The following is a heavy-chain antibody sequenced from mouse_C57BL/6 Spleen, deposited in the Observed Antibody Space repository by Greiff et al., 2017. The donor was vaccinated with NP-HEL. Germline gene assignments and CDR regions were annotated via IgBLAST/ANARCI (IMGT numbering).Heavy chain of an antibody. D-gene: IGHD2-5*01. Sequence: QVQLQQSGAELMKPGASVKLSCKATGYTFTGYWMAWVKQRPGHGLEWIGAILPGSGCTYYNANFKGKATFTADTSSNTAYMQLSSLTTDESAVYYCARGGAYYRNPGAYWGQGTLVTVSA. CDR3: ARGGAYYRNPGAY. CDR1: GYTFTGYW. V-gene: IGHV1-9*01. CDR2: ILPGSGCT. J-gene: IGHJ3*01.